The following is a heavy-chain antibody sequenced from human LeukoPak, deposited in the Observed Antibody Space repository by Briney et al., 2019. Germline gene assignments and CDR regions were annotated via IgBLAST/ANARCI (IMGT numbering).Heavy chain of an antibody. J-gene: IGHJ4*02. CDR1: DGSISSTSYV. Sequence: SETLSLTCTVSDGSISSTSYVWGWIRQYPGKELEWLGSVYFSGRTNDNPSLKSRVTMSVDTSENSFSLRLSSVTAADTAVYYCARQRPAYYFDHWGQGTLVTVSS. CDR2: VYFSGRT. CDR3: ARQRPAYYFDH. V-gene: IGHV4-39*01.